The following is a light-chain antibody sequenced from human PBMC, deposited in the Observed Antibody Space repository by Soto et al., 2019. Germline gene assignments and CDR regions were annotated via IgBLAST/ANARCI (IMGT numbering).Light chain of an antibody. CDR3: QQRSNWPGT. CDR1: ENVRTF. Sequence: EVVLTQSPATLSSSPGERATLSCRASENVRTFVDWYQQKPGQAPRLLIYGASNRATGIPARFSGSGSGTDFTLTISNLEPEDFAVYYCQQRSNWPGTFGQGTKVEIK. J-gene: IGKJ1*01. CDR2: GAS. V-gene: IGKV3-11*01.